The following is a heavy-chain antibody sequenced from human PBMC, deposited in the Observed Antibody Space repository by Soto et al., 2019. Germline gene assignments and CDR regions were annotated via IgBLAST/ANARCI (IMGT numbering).Heavy chain of an antibody. Sequence: PSETLSLTCTVSGGSISSYYWSWIRQPPGKGLEWIGYIYYSGSTNYNPSLKSRVTISVDTSKNQFSLKLSSVTAADTAVYYCARGYSGYSVHGFDPWGQGTLVTVSS. D-gene: IGHD5-12*01. V-gene: IGHV4-59*01. CDR2: IYYSGST. J-gene: IGHJ5*02. CDR1: GGSISSYY. CDR3: ARGYSGYSVHGFDP.